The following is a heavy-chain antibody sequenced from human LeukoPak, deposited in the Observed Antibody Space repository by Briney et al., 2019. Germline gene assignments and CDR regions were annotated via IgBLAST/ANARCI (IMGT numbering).Heavy chain of an antibody. CDR2: MYYSGTT. V-gene: IGHV4-59*11. J-gene: IGHJ4*02. CDR1: GGSISSHY. D-gene: IGHD3-10*01. Sequence: KPSETLSLTCTVSGGSISSHYWSWTRQPPGKGLEWIGYMYYSGTTNYNPSLKSRVTISVDTPKNQVSLKLSSVTAADTAVYYCARTLWFGEWQFDYWGQGTLVTVSS. CDR3: ARTLWFGEWQFDY.